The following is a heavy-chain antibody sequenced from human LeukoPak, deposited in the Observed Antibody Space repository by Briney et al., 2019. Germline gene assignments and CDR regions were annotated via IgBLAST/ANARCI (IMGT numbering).Heavy chain of an antibody. J-gene: IGHJ4*02. Sequence: GGSLRLSCAASGFTFSSYAMHWVRQAPGKGLEWVAVIWYDGSNKYYADSVKGRFTISRDNSENTLYLQMNSLRAEDTAVYYCARETYGDYGSVYYFDYWGQGTLVTVSS. CDR3: ARETYGDYGSVYYFDY. V-gene: IGHV3-33*08. CDR2: IWYDGSNK. CDR1: GFTFSSYA. D-gene: IGHD4-17*01.